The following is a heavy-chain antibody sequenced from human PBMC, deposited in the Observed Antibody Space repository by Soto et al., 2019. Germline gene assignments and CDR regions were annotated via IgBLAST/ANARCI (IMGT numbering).Heavy chain of an antibody. CDR3: ARGSGSYYY. D-gene: IGHD1-26*01. V-gene: IGHV4-59*01. Sequence: QVQLQESGPGLVKPSEPLSLTCTVSVGSIISYYWSWIRQPPGKGLEWIGYIYYSGSTNYNPSLKSRVTISVDTSKNQFSLKLSSVTAADTAVYYCARGSGSYYYWGQGTLVTVSS. J-gene: IGHJ4*02. CDR1: VGSIISYY. CDR2: IYYSGST.